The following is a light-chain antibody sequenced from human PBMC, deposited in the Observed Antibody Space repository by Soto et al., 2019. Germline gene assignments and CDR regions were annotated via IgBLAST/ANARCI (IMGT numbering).Light chain of an antibody. J-gene: IGKJ1*01. CDR2: GAS. V-gene: IGKV3-20*01. CDR1: QSVSSSY. CDR3: QQYDQWWT. Sequence: EIVLTQSPGTLSLSPGEGATLSCRASQSVSSSYLAWYQLKPGQAPRLLVYGASIRATGIPARFSGSGSGTEYSLTISSLESEDFGVYFCQQYDQWWTFGQGTKVDIK.